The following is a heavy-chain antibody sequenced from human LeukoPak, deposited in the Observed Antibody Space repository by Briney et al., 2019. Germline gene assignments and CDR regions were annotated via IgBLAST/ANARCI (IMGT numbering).Heavy chain of an antibody. CDR2: ISDDGSNK. V-gene: IGHV3-30*18. CDR1: GFTFSSYA. Sequence: GGSLRLSCAASGFTFSSYAMHWVRQAPGKGLEWVAIISDDGSNKYYADSVKGRFTISRDNSKNTVYLQMNSLRAEDTAVYYCAKDLTDDHYNWFDPWGQGTLVTVSS. J-gene: IGHJ5*02. CDR3: AKDLTDDHYNWFDP.